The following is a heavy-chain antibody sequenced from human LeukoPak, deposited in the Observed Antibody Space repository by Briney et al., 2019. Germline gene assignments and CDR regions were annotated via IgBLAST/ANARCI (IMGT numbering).Heavy chain of an antibody. Sequence: ASVKVSCKASGYTFTGYYMHWVRQAPGQGLEWMGWINPNSGDTNYAQKFQGRVTMTRDTSISTAYMELSRLRSDDTAVYFCARDRTRYYYYSYMDVWGKGTAVTISS. CDR1: GYTFTGYY. V-gene: IGHV1-2*02. CDR2: INPNSGDT. J-gene: IGHJ6*03. D-gene: IGHD1-14*01. CDR3: ARDRTRYYYYSYMDV.